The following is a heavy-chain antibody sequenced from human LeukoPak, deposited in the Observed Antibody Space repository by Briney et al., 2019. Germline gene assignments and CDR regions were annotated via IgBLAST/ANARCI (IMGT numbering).Heavy chain of an antibody. CDR2: ISAYNGNT. CDR1: GYTFTSYG. J-gene: IGHJ4*02. Sequence: AAVKVSCKASGYTFTSYGISWVRQAPGQGLEWMGWISAYNGNTNYAQKFQGRVTMTRDTSTSTVYMELSSLRSEDTAVYYCAREIGPRQLHLWGSAFDYWVQGTLVSVSS. D-gene: IGHD5-18*01. V-gene: IGHV1-18*01. CDR3: AREIGPRQLHLWGSAFDY.